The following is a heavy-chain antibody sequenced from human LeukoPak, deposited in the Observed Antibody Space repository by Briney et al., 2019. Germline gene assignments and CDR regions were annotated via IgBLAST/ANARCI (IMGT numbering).Heavy chain of an antibody. J-gene: IGHJ4*02. D-gene: IGHD3-3*01. CDR3: AKGQKGFLEWLFDY. Sequence: GGSLRLSCAASGFTFSSYAMHWVRQAPGKGLEWVSGISWNSGSIGYADSVKGRFTISRDNAKNSLYLQMNSLRAEDMALYYCAKGQKGFLEWLFDYWGQGTLVTVSS. CDR2: ISWNSGSI. CDR1: GFTFSSYA. V-gene: IGHV3-9*03.